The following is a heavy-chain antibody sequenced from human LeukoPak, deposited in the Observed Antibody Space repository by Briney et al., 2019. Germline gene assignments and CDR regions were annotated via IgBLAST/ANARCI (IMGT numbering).Heavy chain of an antibody. J-gene: IGHJ4*02. CDR3: ATVGHYYDSSGSE. CDR2: IRYDGSNK. Sequence: GGSLRLSCAASGFTFSSYGMHWVRQAPGKGLEWVAFIRYDGSNKYYADSVKGRFTISRDNSKNTLYLQMNSLRAEDTAVYYCATVGHYYDSSGSEWGQGTLVTVSS. D-gene: IGHD3-22*01. CDR1: GFTFSSYG. V-gene: IGHV3-30*02.